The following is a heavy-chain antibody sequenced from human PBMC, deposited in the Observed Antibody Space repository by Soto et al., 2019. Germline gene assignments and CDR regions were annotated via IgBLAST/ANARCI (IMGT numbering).Heavy chain of an antibody. D-gene: IGHD2-15*01. CDR3: ARGRFSEYSYGP. CDR2: INPSGGST. CDR1: GYTFTSYY. V-gene: IGHV1-46*01. J-gene: IGHJ5*02. Sequence: QVQLVQSGAEVKKPGASVKVSCKASGYTFTSYYMHWVRQAPGQGLEWMGIINPSGGSTSYAQKFQGSVTMTRDTSTSTVYMELSNLRSEDTAVYYCARGRFSEYSYGPWGQGTLVTVSS.